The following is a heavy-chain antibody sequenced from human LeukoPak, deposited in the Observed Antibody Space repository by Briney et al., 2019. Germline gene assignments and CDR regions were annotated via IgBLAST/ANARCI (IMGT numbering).Heavy chain of an antibody. CDR2: ISGSGGSS. CDR3: AKEGRNYDILTGYYRGYYYYMDV. J-gene: IGHJ6*03. Sequence: GGSLRLSCAASGFTFSSYAMSWARQAPGKGVEWVSAISGSGGSSYYADSVKGRFTISRDNHKNTLYLQMNSLRAEDTAVYYCAKEGRNYDILTGYYRGYYYYMDVWGKGTTVTVSS. V-gene: IGHV3-23*01. CDR1: GFTFSSYA. D-gene: IGHD3-9*01.